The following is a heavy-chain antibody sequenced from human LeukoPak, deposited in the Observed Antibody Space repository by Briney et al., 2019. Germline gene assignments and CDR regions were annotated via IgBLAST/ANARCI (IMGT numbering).Heavy chain of an antibody. J-gene: IGHJ4*02. CDR1: GGSISSGGYS. D-gene: IGHD2-15*01. Sequence: SETLSLTCAVSGGSISSGGYSWSWIRQPPGKGLEWIGYIYYSGSTYYNPSLESRVTISVDTSKNQFSLKLSSVTAADTAVYYCARGGDCSGGSCYFGDWGQGTLVTVSS. V-gene: IGHV4-30-4*07. CDR3: ARGGDCSGGSCYFGD. CDR2: IYYSGST.